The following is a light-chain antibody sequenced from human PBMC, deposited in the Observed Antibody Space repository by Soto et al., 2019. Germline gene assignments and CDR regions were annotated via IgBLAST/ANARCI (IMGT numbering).Light chain of an antibody. J-gene: IGKJ4*01. CDR1: QSISSD. V-gene: IGKV3-15*01. CDR3: QQYNDWPLS. Sequence: IVMTQSPATLSVSPGEIATLSCRASQSISSDVAWYRQKPGQPPTLILYGASTRAIGIRARFSGSGSGTEFTLTINSLQSEDFGTYYCQQYNDWPLSLGGGTKVDIK. CDR2: GAS.